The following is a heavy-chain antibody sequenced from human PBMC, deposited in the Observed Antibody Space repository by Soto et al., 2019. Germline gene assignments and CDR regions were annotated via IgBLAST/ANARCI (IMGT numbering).Heavy chain of an antibody. Sequence: TLSLTCAGSGGSISSGGYSWSWVRQPPGKGLEWIGYIYHSGSTYYNPSLKSRVTISVDRSKNQFSLKLSSVTAADTAVYYCARDAHVGGLDYWGQGTLVTVSS. CDR3: ARDAHVGGLDY. CDR2: IYHSGST. J-gene: IGHJ4*02. CDR1: GGSISSGGYS. D-gene: IGHD3-16*01. V-gene: IGHV4-30-2*01.